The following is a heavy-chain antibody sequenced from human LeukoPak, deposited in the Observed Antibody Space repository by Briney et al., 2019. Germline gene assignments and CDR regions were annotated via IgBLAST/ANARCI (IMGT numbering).Heavy chain of an antibody. CDR2: ISSSGTYV. D-gene: IGHD2-2*02. V-gene: IGHV3-21*01. Sequence: KPGGSLRLSCAASGFTFSSYSINWVRQAPGKGLEWVSSISSSGTYVYYADSVKGRFTISRDNAKNSLYLQMNSLRVEDTAVYCCARDLGYCSSTGCYNRWFDPWGQGTLVTVSS. CDR3: ARDLGYCSSTGCYNRWFDP. J-gene: IGHJ5*02. CDR1: GFTFSSYS.